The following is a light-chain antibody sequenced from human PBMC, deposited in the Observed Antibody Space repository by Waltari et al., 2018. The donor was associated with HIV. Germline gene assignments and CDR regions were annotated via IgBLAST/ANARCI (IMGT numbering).Light chain of an antibody. J-gene: IGKJ4*01. V-gene: IGKV3D-15*01. CDR2: GAS. Sequence: ILMTQSPVTLSVSPGERATLSCWASQSIRTNLAWYEQKPGQTPRLLIYGASTRATGTPARFSGSGSGTEFNLTISSLQSEDLAFYYCQQYHNWPITFGGGTKVEIK. CDR3: QQYHNWPIT. CDR1: QSIRTN.